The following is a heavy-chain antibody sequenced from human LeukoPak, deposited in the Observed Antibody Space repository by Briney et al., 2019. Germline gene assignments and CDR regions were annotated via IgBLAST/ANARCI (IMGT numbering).Heavy chain of an antibody. CDR3: ARDGSGIPYYGSGSYDY. Sequence: PSETLSLTCTVSGGSISSYYWSWIRQPPGKGLEWIGYIYYSGSTNYNPSLKSRVTISVDTSKNPFSLKLSSVTAADTAVYYCARDGSGIPYYGSGSYDYWGQGTLVTVSS. D-gene: IGHD3-10*01. J-gene: IGHJ4*02. CDR1: GGSISSYY. CDR2: IYYSGST. V-gene: IGHV4-59*01.